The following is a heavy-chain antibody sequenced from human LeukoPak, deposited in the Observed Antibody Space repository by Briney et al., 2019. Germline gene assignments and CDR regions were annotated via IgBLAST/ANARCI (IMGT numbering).Heavy chain of an antibody. Sequence: GSSVKVSCKASGGTFSNYALNWVRQAPGQGLEWMGRIIPMAEITNYAQKFQGRVTITADKSTATAYMELSSLRSEDTAVYYCATNRRGYYYDSSGYYTSLHDWGQGTLVTVSS. J-gene: IGHJ4*02. CDR1: GGTFSNYA. CDR3: ATNRRGYYYDSSGYYTSLHD. D-gene: IGHD3-22*01. V-gene: IGHV1-69*04. CDR2: IIPMAEIT.